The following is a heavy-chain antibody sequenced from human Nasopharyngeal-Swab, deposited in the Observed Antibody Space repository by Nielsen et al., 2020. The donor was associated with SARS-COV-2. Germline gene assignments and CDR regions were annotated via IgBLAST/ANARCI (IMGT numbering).Heavy chain of an antibody. J-gene: IGHJ4*02. V-gene: IGHV4-39*07. CDR3: AIAMVKEDY. CDR1: GGSISSSSYY. D-gene: IGHD5-18*01. CDR2: IYYSGST. Sequence: SETLSLTCTVSGGSISSSSYYWGWIRQPPGKGLEWIGSIYYSGSTYYNPSLKSRVTISVDTSKNQFSLKLSSVTAADTAVYYCAIAMVKEDYWGQGTLVTVSS.